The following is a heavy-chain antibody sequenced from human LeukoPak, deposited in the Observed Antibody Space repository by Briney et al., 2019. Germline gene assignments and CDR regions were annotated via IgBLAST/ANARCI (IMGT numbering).Heavy chain of an antibody. CDR1: GGSFSGYY. CDR2: INHSGST. CDR3: ARGGYVWGSYRYPFDY. J-gene: IGHJ4*02. Sequence: PSETLSLTCAVYGGSFSGYYWSWIRQPPGKGLEWIGEINHSGSTNYNPSLKSRVTISVDTSKNQFSLKLSSVTAADTAMYYCARGGYVWGSYRYPFDYWGQGTLVTVSS. D-gene: IGHD3-16*02. V-gene: IGHV4-34*01.